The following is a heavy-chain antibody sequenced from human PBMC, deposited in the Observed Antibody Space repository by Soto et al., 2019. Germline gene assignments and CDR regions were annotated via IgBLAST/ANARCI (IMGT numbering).Heavy chain of an antibody. CDR1: GGTFSSYA. CDR2: IIPIFGTA. CDR3: AKHSTSSDAFDI. D-gene: IGHD6-6*01. Sequence: SVKVSCKXSGGTFSSYAINWVRQAPGQGLEWMGGIIPIFGTANYAQNFQGRVTITADESTTTAYMALSSLRSEDTAVYYCAKHSTSSDAFDIWGQGTMVTVSS. V-gene: IGHV1-69*13. J-gene: IGHJ3*02.